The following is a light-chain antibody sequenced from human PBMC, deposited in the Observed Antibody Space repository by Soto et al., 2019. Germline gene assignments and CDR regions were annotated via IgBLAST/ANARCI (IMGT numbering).Light chain of an antibody. CDR2: KAS. CDR1: QSINNW. V-gene: IGKV1-5*03. Sequence: DIQMTQSPSTLSASVGDRVTITCRASQSINNWLAWYQQKPGKAPKLLIYKASSLLSGVPSRFSGSGSGTEFTLTISSLQPDDFATYYCQQYNTYPWTFGQGTKVDIK. CDR3: QQYNTYPWT. J-gene: IGKJ1*01.